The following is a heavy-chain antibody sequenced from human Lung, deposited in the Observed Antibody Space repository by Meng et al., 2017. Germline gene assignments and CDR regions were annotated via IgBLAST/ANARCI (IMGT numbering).Heavy chain of an antibody. CDR3: ARGPTTMAHDFNY. CDR2: INHSGST. Sequence: QVQLQRRGAGLLKAAESLFLTCVVSGGYFSDYYWGWIRKPPGNGLEWIGEINHSGSTNYNPSLERRATISVDTSQNNLSLKLSFVTAADSAVYYCARGPTTMAHDFNYWGQGTLVTVSS. CDR1: GGYFSDYY. D-gene: IGHD4-11*01. V-gene: IGHV4-34*01. J-gene: IGHJ4*02.